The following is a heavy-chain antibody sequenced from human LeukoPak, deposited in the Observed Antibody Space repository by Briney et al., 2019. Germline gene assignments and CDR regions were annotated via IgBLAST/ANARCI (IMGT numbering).Heavy chain of an antibody. CDR2: MNPNSGNT. Sequence: ASVKVSCKASGYTFTSYDINWVRQATGQGLEWMGWMNPNSGNTGYAQKFQGRVTMTRNTSISTAYMELSSLRSEDTAVYYCARPRYSSGWFDFDYWGQGTLVTVSS. V-gene: IGHV1-8*01. J-gene: IGHJ4*02. CDR1: GYTFTSYD. D-gene: IGHD6-13*01. CDR3: ARPRYSSGWFDFDY.